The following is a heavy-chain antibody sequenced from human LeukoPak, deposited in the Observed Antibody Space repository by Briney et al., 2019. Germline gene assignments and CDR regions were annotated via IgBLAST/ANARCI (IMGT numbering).Heavy chain of an antibody. Sequence: GGSLRLSCAASGFTFSSYGMHWVRQAPGKGLEWVAVIWYDGSNKYYADSVKGRFTISRDNPKNTLYLQMNSLRAEDTAVYYCARGGYYYDSSGSEDYWGQGTLVTVSS. CDR2: IWYDGSNK. V-gene: IGHV3-33*01. J-gene: IGHJ4*02. CDR1: GFTFSSYG. D-gene: IGHD3-22*01. CDR3: ARGGYYYDSSGSEDY.